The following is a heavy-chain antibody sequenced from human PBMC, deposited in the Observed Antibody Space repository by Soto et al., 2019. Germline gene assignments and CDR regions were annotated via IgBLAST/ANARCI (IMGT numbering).Heavy chain of an antibody. CDR2: IYYSGST. J-gene: IGHJ6*02. CDR1: GGSISSGGYY. V-gene: IGHV4-31*03. CDR3: ARGSSSWLVGGMDV. D-gene: IGHD6-13*01. Sequence: SETLSLTCTVSGGSISSGGYYWSWIRQHPGKGLEWIGYIYYSGSTYYNPSLKSRVTISVDTSKNQFSLKLSSVTAADTAVYYCARGSSSWLVGGMDVWGQGTTVTVSS.